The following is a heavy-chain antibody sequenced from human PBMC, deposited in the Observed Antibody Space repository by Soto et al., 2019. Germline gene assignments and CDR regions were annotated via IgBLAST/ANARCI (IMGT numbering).Heavy chain of an antibody. CDR2: IYYSGST. J-gene: IGHJ4*02. CDR3: ARAHSSGWYQFDY. Sequence: SETLSLTCTVSCGSVSSGSYYWSWIRQPPGKGLEWIGYIYYSGSTNYNPSLKSRVTISVDTSKNQFSLKLSSVTAADTAVYYCARAHSSGWYQFDYWGQGTLVTVSS. V-gene: IGHV4-61*01. D-gene: IGHD6-19*01. CDR1: CGSVSSGSYY.